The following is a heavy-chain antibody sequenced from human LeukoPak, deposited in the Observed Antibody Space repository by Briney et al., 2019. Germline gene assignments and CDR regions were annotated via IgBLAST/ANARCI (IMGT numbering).Heavy chain of an antibody. CDR2: INHSGST. J-gene: IGHJ6*02. V-gene: IGHV4-34*01. Sequence: KPSETLSLTCAVYGGSFSGYYWSWIRQPPGKGLEWIGEINHSGSTNYNPSLKIRVTISVDTSKNQFSLKLSSVTAADTAVYYCARWAAGGSYGYKHYYYYYGMDVWGQGTTVTVSS. CDR3: ARWAAGGSYGYKHYYYYYGMDV. D-gene: IGHD5-18*01. CDR1: GGSFSGYY.